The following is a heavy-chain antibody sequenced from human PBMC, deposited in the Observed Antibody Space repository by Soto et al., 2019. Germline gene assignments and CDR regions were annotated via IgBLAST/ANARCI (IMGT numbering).Heavy chain of an antibody. V-gene: IGHV1-69*01. CDR3: ARDWVKTRPYGYCSGGSCFESNAFDI. J-gene: IGHJ3*02. D-gene: IGHD2-15*01. Sequence: KVSCKASGGTFSSYAISWVRQAPGQGLEWMGGIIPIFGTANYAQKFQGRVTITADESTSTAYMELSSLRSEDTAVYYCARDWVKTRPYGYCSGGSCFESNAFDIWGQGTMVTVSS. CDR1: GGTFSSYA. CDR2: IIPIFGTA.